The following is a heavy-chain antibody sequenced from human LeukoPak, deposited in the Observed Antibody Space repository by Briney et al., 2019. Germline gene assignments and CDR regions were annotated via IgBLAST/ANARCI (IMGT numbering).Heavy chain of an antibody. Sequence: PGGSLRLSCAASGFTFSSYSMNWVRQAPGKGLEWVSSISSSSSYIYYADSVKGRFTISRDNAKNSLYLQMNSLRAGDTAVYYCARASVDYFDYWGQGTLVTVSS. CDR2: ISSSSSYI. CDR1: GFTFSSYS. CDR3: ARASVDYFDY. V-gene: IGHV3-21*01. J-gene: IGHJ4*02.